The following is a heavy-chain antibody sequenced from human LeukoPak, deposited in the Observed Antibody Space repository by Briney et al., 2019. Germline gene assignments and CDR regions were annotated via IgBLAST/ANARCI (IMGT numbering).Heavy chain of an antibody. CDR1: GGTFSSYD. J-gene: IGHJ6*03. D-gene: IGHD2-15*01. V-gene: IGHV1-69*05. CDR3: ARQYCSGGSCYRSYMDV. Sequence: SVKVSCKASGGTFSSYDISWVRQAPGQGLERMGGIIPIFGTANYAQKFQGRVTITTDESTSTAYMELSSLRSEDTAVYYCARQYCSGGSCYRSYMDVWGKGTTVTVSS. CDR2: IIPIFGTA.